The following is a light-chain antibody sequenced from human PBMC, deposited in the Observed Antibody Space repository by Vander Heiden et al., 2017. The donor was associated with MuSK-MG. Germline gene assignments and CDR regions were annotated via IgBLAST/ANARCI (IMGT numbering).Light chain of an antibody. J-gene: IGKJ4*01. CDR3: QQCCNWPLT. V-gene: IGKV3-11*01. CDR1: QSVSSY. Sequence: EIVLTQSPATLSLSPGERATLSCRASQSVSSYLAWYQQKPGQAPRLLIYDASNRATGIPARFSGSGSGTDFTLTISRLEPEDYAVYYCQQCCNWPLTFGGGTKVEIK. CDR2: DAS.